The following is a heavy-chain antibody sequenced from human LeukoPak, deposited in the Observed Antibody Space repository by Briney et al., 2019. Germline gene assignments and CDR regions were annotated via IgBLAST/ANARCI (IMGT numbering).Heavy chain of an antibody. Sequence: PGGSLRLSCAASGIILSSYWMSWVRQAPGKVLEWVANIKQDGSEKWYVDSVKGRFTISRDNAKNSLYLQMNSLRVEDTAVYYCAREFRSGYNSRWFDYWDQGTLVTVSS. CDR3: AREFRSGYNSRWFDY. CDR1: GIILSSYW. V-gene: IGHV3-7*01. D-gene: IGHD6-19*01. J-gene: IGHJ5*01. CDR2: IKQDGSEK.